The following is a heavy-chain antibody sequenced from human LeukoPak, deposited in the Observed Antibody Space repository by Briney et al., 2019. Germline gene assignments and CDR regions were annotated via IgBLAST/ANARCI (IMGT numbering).Heavy chain of an antibody. V-gene: IGHV1-8*03. J-gene: IGHJ4*02. CDR2: MNPNSGNT. CDR1: GYTFTSYD. CDR3: ARGLGSSGWEEIDY. D-gene: IGHD6-19*01. Sequence: ASVKVSCKASGYTFTSYDINWVRQATGQGLEWMGWMNPNSGNTGYAQKFQGRVTITGNTSISTAYMELSSLRSEDTAVYYCARGLGSSGWEEIDYWGQGTLVTVSS.